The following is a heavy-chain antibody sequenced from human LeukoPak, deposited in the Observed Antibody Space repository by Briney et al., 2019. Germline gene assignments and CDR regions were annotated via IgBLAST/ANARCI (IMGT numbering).Heavy chain of an antibody. CDR3: ARDRGVVVVPAAIGLDY. CDR1: GFTFRNYW. CDR2: IWYDGSNK. V-gene: IGHV3-33*08. D-gene: IGHD2-2*01. Sequence: GGSLRLSCAASGFTFRNYWMGWVRQAPGKGLEWVAVIWYDGSNKYYADSVKGRFTISRDNSKNTLYLQMNSLRAEDTAVYYCARDRGVVVVPAAIGLDYWGQGTLVTVSS. J-gene: IGHJ4*02.